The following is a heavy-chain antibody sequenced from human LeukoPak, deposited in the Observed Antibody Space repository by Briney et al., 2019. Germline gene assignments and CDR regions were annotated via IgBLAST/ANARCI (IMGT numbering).Heavy chain of an antibody. V-gene: IGHV7-4-1*02. CDR2: INTNTGNP. CDR3: ARGARGTAEYHDY. CDR1: GYTFTSYA. Sequence: ASVEVSCKASGYTFTSYAMNWVRQAPGQGIEWMGWINTNTGNPTYAQGFTGRFVFSLDTSVSTAYLQISSLKAEDTAVYYCARGARGTAEYHDYWGQGTLVTVSS. D-gene: IGHD2-2*01. J-gene: IGHJ4*02.